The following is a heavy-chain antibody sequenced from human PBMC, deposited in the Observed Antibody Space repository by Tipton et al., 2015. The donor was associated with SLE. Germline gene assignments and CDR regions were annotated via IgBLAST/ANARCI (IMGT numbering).Heavy chain of an antibody. Sequence: TLSLTCTVSGGSISSSSYYWGWIRQPPGMGLEWNVNVNYSGSTHSNAALRSRLSTSVGTAKNEFSLRLISATAADTTVYYCARVDMETIFDWVNPWGQGTLGMVSS. V-gene: IGHV4-61*05. D-gene: IGHD3-9*01. CDR2: VNYSGST. CDR3: ARVDMETIFDWVNP. J-gene: IGHJ5*02. CDR1: GGSISSSSYY.